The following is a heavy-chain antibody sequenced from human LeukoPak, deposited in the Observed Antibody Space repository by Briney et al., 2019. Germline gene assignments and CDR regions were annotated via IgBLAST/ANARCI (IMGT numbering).Heavy chain of an antibody. CDR1: GLTFSDYY. CDR2: ISSSGSTI. CDR3: AKSSKSIAAADRFDY. V-gene: IGHV3-11*01. Sequence: GGSLRLSCAASGLTFSDYYMSWIRQAPGKGLEWVSYISSSGSTIYYADSVKGRFTISRDNAKNSLYLQMNSLRAEDTAVYYCAKSSKSIAAADRFDYWGQGTLVTVSS. D-gene: IGHD6-13*01. J-gene: IGHJ4*02.